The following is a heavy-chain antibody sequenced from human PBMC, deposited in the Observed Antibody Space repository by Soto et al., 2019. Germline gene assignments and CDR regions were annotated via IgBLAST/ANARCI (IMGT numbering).Heavy chain of an antibody. CDR2: INGGTGQT. D-gene: IGHD1-1*01. V-gene: IGHV1-3*01. CDR1: GYTFSTYA. J-gene: IGHJ6*02. CDR3: ARGKGMEENYYYGMDI. Sequence: ASVKVSCKASGYTFSTYAMHWVRQAPGQSLEWMGWINGGTGQTRYSQRFQDRVTITRDTSAKTTYMDLTSLRSEDTAVYYCARGKGMEENYYYGMDIWG.